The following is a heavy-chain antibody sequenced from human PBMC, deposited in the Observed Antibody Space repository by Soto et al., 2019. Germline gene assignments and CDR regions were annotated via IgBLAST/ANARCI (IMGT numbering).Heavy chain of an antibody. CDR3: VQGRYPTMATPLDH. CDR2: ISWDSTTV. D-gene: IGHD1-1*01. V-gene: IGHV3-9*01. CDR1: GFTFDNCA. J-gene: IGHJ5*02. Sequence: GGSLRLSCSASGFTFDNCAMHWVRQAPGKGLEWVSGISWDSTTVGYADSVKGRFTISRDDAKNSLYLQMNSLRREDAALYYCVQGRYPTMATPLDHWGQGTLVTAPS.